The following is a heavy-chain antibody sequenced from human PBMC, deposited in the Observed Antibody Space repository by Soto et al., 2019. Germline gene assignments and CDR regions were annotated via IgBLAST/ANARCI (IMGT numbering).Heavy chain of an antibody. CDR3: AKDIGHVRGVMGL. CDR1: GFTFSSYA. Sequence: EVQLLESGGGLVQPGGSLRLSCAASGFTFSSYAMSWVRQAPGKGLEWVSAISGSGGSTYYADSVKGRFTISRDNSKNTLYLQISSLGAEDRAVYYCAKDIGHVRGVMGLWGQGTLVTVSS. D-gene: IGHD3-10*02. CDR2: ISGSGGST. J-gene: IGHJ4*02. V-gene: IGHV3-23*01.